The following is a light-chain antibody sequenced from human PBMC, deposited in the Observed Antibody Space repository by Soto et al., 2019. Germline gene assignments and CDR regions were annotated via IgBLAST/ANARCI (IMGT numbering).Light chain of an antibody. V-gene: IGLV2-8*01. Sequence: QSVLTQPPSASGSPGQSVTISCTGTSSDVGGYNFVSWYQQHPGKAPKLMIYEVTKRPSGVPDRFSGSKSGNTASLTVSGLQAEDEAHYYCSSYAGGNEVIFGGGTKLTVL. CDR1: SSDVGGYNF. CDR3: SSYAGGNEVI. CDR2: EVT. J-gene: IGLJ2*01.